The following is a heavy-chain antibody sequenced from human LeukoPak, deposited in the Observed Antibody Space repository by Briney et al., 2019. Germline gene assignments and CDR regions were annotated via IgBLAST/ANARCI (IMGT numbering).Heavy chain of an antibody. CDR2: IRANKDGGAA. Sequence: GGSLRLSCATSGFIFSSAWTTWVRQVPGKGLEWVGRIRANKDGGAADYFAPLKGRFTISRDDSKNTMYLQMDGLRAEDTAVYYCGRPPSYFLEYLPLDQWGQGTLVTVSS. V-gene: IGHV3-15*01. D-gene: IGHD3-3*01. CDR1: GFIFSSAW. J-gene: IGHJ4*02. CDR3: GRPPSYFLEYLPLDQ.